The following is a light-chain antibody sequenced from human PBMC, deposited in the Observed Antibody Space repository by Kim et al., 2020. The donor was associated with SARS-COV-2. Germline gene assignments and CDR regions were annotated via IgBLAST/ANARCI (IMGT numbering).Light chain of an antibody. V-gene: IGLV3-1*01. J-gene: IGLJ3*02. CDR1: KLGDKY. CDR2: QDS. Sequence: SYELTQPPSVSVSPGQTASITCCGDKLGDKYACWYQQKPGQSPLLVIYQDSKRPSGIPERFSGSNSGHTATLTISGTQAMDEADYYCQAWDSSTWVFGGGTPLTVL. CDR3: QAWDSSTWV.